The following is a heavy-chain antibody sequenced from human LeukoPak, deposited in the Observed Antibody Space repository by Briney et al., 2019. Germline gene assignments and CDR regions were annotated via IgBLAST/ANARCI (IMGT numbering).Heavy chain of an antibody. CDR2: FDPEDGET. CDR1: GYTLTELS. V-gene: IGHV1-24*01. J-gene: IGHJ6*02. Sequence: ASVKVSCKVSGYTLTELSMHWVRQAPGKGLEWMGGFDPEDGETIYAQKFQGRVTMTEDTSTDTAYMGLRSLRSEDTAVYYCATGVNGGRDFDGTDVWGQGTTVTVSS. CDR3: ATGVNGGRDFDGTDV. D-gene: IGHD3-9*01.